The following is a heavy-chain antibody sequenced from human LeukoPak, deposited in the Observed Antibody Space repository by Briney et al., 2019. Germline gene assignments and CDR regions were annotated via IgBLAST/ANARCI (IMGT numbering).Heavy chain of an antibody. J-gene: IGHJ6*02. Sequence: GGSLRLSCAASGFTFDDYTMHWVRQAPGKGLEWVSGIGWNSGSIGYADSVKGRFTISRDNAKNSLYLQMNSLRAEDTALYYCARDIGPEYTSSSGGDDYYYGMDVWGQGTTVTVSS. D-gene: IGHD6-6*01. CDR2: IGWNSGSI. CDR3: ARDIGPEYTSSSGGDDYYYGMDV. V-gene: IGHV3-9*01. CDR1: GFTFDDYT.